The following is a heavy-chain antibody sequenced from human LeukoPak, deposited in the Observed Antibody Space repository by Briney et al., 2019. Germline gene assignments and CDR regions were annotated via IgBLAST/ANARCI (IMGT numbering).Heavy chain of an antibody. CDR1: GFTFSDYY. CDR2: ISSSGSTI. V-gene: IGHV3-11*04. J-gene: IGHJ4*02. D-gene: IGHD4-17*01. CDR3: AREATVTTLDFDY. Sequence: PGGSLRLSCAASGFTFSDYYMSWIRQAPGKGLEWVSYISSSGSTIYYADSVKGRFTISRDNAKNSLYLQMNSLRAEDTAVYYCAREATVTTLDFDYWGQGTLVTVSS.